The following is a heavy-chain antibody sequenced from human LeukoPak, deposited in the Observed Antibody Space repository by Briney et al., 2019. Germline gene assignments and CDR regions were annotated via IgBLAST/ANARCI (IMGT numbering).Heavy chain of an antibody. CDR1: GFTFSSYG. J-gene: IGHJ4*02. CDR2: IRYDGSNK. Sequence: GGSLRLSCAASGFTFSSYGTHWVRQAPGKGLEWVAFIRYDGSNKYYADSVKGRLTISRDNAKNTLYLQMNSLRAEDTAVYYCAREGSYYYYDSSGYYCGLFDYWGQGTLVTVSS. CDR3: AREGSYYYYDSSGYYCGLFDY. V-gene: IGHV3-30*02. D-gene: IGHD3-22*01.